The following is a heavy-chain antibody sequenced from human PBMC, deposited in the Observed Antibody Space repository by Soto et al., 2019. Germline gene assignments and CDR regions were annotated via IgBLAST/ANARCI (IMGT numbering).Heavy chain of an antibody. CDR2: ISSRGTGI. J-gene: IGHJ5*02. V-gene: IGHV3-30*14. CDR3: ATLGRADYPPLAA. Sequence: GGSLRLSCEASGFLFSTSTLNWVRRSPGKGLEWVAEISSRGTGIYYADSVKGRFTISRDNSKNTLYLLLDRVKSDDTAVYFCATLGRADYPPLAAWGQGTLVTVSS. D-gene: IGHD4-17*01. CDR1: GFLFSTST.